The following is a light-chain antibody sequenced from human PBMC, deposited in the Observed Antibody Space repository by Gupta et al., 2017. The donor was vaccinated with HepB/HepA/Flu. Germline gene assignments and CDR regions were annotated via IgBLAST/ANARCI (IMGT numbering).Light chain of an antibody. CDR1: KMGEKY. J-gene: IGLJ2*01. CDR3: QAWDSYSVL. Sequence: SYKLTQPPSVTVSLGQTVTITCSGDKMGEKYATWYQQRAGQSPMLVIYQDKKRASGIPERFSGSNSGNTATLTISGTQPMDEADYYCQAWDSYSVLFGGGTKLTVL. V-gene: IGLV3-1*01. CDR2: QDK.